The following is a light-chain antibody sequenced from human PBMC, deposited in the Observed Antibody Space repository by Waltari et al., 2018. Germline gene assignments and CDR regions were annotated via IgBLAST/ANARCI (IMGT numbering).Light chain of an antibody. CDR2: DTD. CDR1: TGVVTTSYY. J-gene: IGLJ3*02. Sequence: VLTQEPSVTVSPGGTVTLTCASTTGVVTTSYYHNWFQPKPGQSPTTLIYDTDKRHPGTPARFSGSLLGGKAALTLSNVQPEDEADYYCSLYYGDARWVFGGGTKLTVL. V-gene: IGLV7-43*01. CDR3: SLYYGDARWV.